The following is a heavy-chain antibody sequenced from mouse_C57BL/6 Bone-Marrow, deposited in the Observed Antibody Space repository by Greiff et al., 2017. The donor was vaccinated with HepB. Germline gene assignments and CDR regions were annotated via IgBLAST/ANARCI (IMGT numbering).Heavy chain of an antibody. CDR2: IHPNSGST. J-gene: IGHJ3*01. D-gene: IGHD3-2*02. Sequence: QVQLQQPGAELVKPGASVKLSCKASGYTFTSYWMHWVKQRPGQGLEWIGMIHPNSGSTNYNEKFKSKATLTVDKSSSTAYMQLSSLTSEDSAVYYCARKGQLRLQNWFADWGQGTLVTVSA. CDR3: ARKGQLRLQNWFAD. V-gene: IGHV1-64*01. CDR1: GYTFTSYW.